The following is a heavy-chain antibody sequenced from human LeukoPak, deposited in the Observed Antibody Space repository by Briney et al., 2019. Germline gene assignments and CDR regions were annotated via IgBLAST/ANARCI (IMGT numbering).Heavy chain of an antibody. CDR3: AKGYLYFDY. CDR2: ISYDGSNK. V-gene: IGHV3-30*18. J-gene: IGHJ4*02. CDR1: GFTFSSYA. D-gene: IGHD1-26*01. Sequence: PGGSLRLSCAASGFTFSSYAMSWVRQAPGKGLEWVAVISYDGSNKYYADSVKGRFTISRDNSKNTLYLQMNSLRAEDTAVYYCAKGYLYFDYWGQGTLVTVSS.